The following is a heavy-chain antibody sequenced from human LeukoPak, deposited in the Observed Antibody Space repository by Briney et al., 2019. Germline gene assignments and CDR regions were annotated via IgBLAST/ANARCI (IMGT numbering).Heavy chain of an antibody. J-gene: IGHJ4*02. V-gene: IGHV4-4*07. CDR1: GDSFSTYY. Sequence: PSETLSLTCTVSGDSFSTYYWSWIRQPAGKGLEWIGHIYTSGTTNYNPSLKSRVTMSIDTSKNQFSLKLSSITAADTAVYYCARGKMATTRIDYWGQGTLVTVSS. CDR2: IYTSGTT. CDR3: ARGKMATTRIDY. D-gene: IGHD5-24*01.